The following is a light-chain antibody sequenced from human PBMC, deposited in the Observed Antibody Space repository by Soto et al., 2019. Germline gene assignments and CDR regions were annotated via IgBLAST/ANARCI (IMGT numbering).Light chain of an antibody. V-gene: IGKV3-15*01. CDR1: QSVGIH. CDR2: SAS. J-gene: IGKJ3*01. CDR3: QQYNNWPLT. Sequence: EIVMTQSPATLSMSPGERAALSCRASQSVGIHLAWYQQKPGQAPRLLLYSASTRAAGVPPRFSASGSGTELPLTIRSLQSEDFAVYYCQQYNNWPLTFGPGTRVDIK.